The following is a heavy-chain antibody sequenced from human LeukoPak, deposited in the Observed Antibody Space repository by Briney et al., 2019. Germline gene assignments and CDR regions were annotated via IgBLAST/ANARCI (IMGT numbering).Heavy chain of an antibody. V-gene: IGHV3-66*01. Sequence: GGSLRLSCAASGFTVSSNYMSWVRQAPGKGLEWVSVIYSGGSTYYADSVKGRFTISRDNSKNTLYLQMNSLRAEDTAVYYCVRGRPYDILTGYHLYYYGMDVWGQGTTVTVSS. D-gene: IGHD3-9*01. J-gene: IGHJ6*02. CDR3: VRGRPYDILTGYHLYYYGMDV. CDR1: GFTVSSNY. CDR2: IYSGGST.